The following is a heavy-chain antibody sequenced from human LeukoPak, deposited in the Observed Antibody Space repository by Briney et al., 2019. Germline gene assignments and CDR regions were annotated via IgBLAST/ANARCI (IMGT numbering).Heavy chain of an antibody. Sequence: PGGSLRLSCAASGFTFSSYSMNWVRQAPGKGLEWVSSISSSSSYIYYADSVKGRFTISRDNAKNSLYLQMNSLRAEDTAVYYCARASVTTGPGNHWGQGTLVTVSS. V-gene: IGHV3-21*01. CDR2: ISSSSSYI. D-gene: IGHD4-17*01. CDR3: ARASVTTGPGNH. J-gene: IGHJ5*02. CDR1: GFTFSSYS.